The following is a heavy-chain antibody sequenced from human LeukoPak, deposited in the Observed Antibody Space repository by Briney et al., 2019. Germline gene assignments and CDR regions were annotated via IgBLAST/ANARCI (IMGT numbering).Heavy chain of an antibody. D-gene: IGHD3-10*01. CDR2: INHSGST. V-gene: IGHV4-34*01. J-gene: IGHJ4*02. CDR1: GVSFSGYY. Sequence: SDTLSLTCAVYGVSFSGYYWSWIRQPPGKGLEWIGEINHSGSTNYNPSLKGRVTISVDTSKNQFSLKLSSVTAADTAVYYCARAVVRGVSRRRGYFDYWGQGTLVTVSS. CDR3: ARAVVRGVSRRRGYFDY.